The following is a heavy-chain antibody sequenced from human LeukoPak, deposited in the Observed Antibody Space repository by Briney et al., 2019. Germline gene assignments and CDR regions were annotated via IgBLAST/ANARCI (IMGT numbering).Heavy chain of an antibody. CDR2: INHSGST. Sequence: PSETLSLTCAVYGGSFSGYYWSWIRQPPGKGLEWIGEINHSGSTNYIPSLKSRVTISVDTSKNQFSLKLSSVTAADTAVYYCARAPCSSTSWGYCYYYGMDVWGQGTTVTVSS. J-gene: IGHJ6*02. CDR1: GGSFSGYY. D-gene: IGHD2-2*01. V-gene: IGHV4-34*01. CDR3: ARAPCSSTSWGYCYYYGMDV.